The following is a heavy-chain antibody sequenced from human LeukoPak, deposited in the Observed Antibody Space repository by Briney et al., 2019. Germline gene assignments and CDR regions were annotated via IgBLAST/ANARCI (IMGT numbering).Heavy chain of an antibody. V-gene: IGHV4-38-2*02. CDR3: ARIVQITGTIPH. Sequence: SETLSLTCTVSGYSISSGYYWGWIRQPPGKGLEWIGSIYHSGSTYYNPSLKSRVTISVDTAKNKFFLRLGSVTAADTAVYYCARIVQITGTIPHWGQGTLVTVSS. D-gene: IGHD1-1*01. CDR1: GYSISSGYY. J-gene: IGHJ4*02. CDR2: IYHSGST.